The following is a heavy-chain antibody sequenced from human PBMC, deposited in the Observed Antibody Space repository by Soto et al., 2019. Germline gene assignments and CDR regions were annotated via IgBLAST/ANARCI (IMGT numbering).Heavy chain of an antibody. D-gene: IGHD3-22*01. CDR2: IIPIFGAA. CDR3: ARDRGPSSGYYPYWFDP. CDR1: GYTLTELS. J-gene: IGHJ5*02. V-gene: IGHV1-69*13. Sequence: SVKVSCKVSGYTLTELSMHWVRQAPGKGLEWMGGIIPIFGAANYAQKFQARVTITADESTSTAYMELSSLRSEDTAVYYCARDRGPSSGYYPYWFDPWGQGTLVTVSS.